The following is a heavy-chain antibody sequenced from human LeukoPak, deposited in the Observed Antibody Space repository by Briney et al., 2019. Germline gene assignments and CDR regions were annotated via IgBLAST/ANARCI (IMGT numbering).Heavy chain of an antibody. D-gene: IGHD3-10*01. V-gene: IGHV3-23*01. J-gene: IGHJ6*03. CDR1: GFTFSSYA. CDR2: TSGSGGST. Sequence: GRSLRLSCAASGFTFSSYAMSWVRQAPGKGLEWVSATSGSGGSTYYADSVKGRFTISRDKSKDTLYLQMNSLRAEDTAVYYCAKGMYYYGSGSLTSMDVWGKGTTVTVSS. CDR3: AKGMYYYGSGSLTSMDV.